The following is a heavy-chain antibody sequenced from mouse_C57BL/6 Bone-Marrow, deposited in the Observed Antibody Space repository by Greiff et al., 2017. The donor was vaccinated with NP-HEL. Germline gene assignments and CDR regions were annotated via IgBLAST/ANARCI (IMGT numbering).Heavy chain of an antibody. CDR3: ARYPFAY. CDR2: IDPSDSYT. Sequence: QVQLQQSGAELVKPGASVKLSCKASGYTLTSYWMQWVKQRPGQGLEWIGEIDPSDSYTNYNQKFKGKATLTVDTSSSTAYMQLSSLTSEDSAVYYCARYPFAYWGQGTLVTVSA. V-gene: IGHV1-50*01. J-gene: IGHJ3*01. CDR1: GYTLTSYW.